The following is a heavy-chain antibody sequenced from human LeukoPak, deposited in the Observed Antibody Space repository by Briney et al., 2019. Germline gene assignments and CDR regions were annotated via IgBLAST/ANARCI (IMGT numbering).Heavy chain of an antibody. J-gene: IGHJ3*02. CDR1: GFSFNNHG. CDR2: IRYDGSKK. D-gene: IGHD2-2*01. CDR3: AKDLCSSSSCYLDI. Sequence: AGGSLRLSCAASGFSFNNHGMHWVRQAPGRGLEWVAFIRYDGSKKYYADSVKGRFTISRDNSKNTLYLQVTSLRVEDTAVYYCAKDLCSSSSCYLDIWGQGAMVTVSS. V-gene: IGHV3-30*02.